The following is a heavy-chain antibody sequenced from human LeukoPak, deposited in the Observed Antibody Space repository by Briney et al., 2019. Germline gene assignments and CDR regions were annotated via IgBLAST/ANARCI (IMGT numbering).Heavy chain of an antibody. D-gene: IGHD3-10*01. V-gene: IGHV3-48*04. J-gene: IGHJ4*02. CDR3: AREPSASGSYNFDY. CDR1: GFTFSSHN. CDR2: INSGSGTI. Sequence: GGSLRLSCAASGFTFSSHNMNWVRQAPGKGLEWLSYINSGSGTIKYADSVRGRFTISRDNANNALYLQMNSLRAEDTAVYFCAREPSASGSYNFDYWGQGTLVTVSS.